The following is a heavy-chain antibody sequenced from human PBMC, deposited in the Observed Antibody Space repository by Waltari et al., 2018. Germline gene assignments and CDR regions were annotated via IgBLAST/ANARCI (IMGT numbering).Heavy chain of an antibody. CDR1: GGSISSYY. CDR3: ARGYWFSKYGLLSTPNLYYFDY. V-gene: IGHV4-59*01. CDR2: IYNRGSN. J-gene: IGHJ4*02. D-gene: IGHD2-2*01. Sequence: QVQLQESGPGLVKPSETLSLPCTVSGGSISSYYWRWIRQPPGKGLEWIGYIYNRGSNNYNPSLKGRVTISVDTSKNQCARKLSSVTAADTAVYYCARGYWFSKYGLLSTPNLYYFDYWGQGTLVTVSS.